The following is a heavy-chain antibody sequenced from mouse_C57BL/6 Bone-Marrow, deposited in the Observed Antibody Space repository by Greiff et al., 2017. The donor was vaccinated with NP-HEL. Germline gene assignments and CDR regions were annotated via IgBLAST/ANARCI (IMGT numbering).Heavy chain of an antibody. D-gene: IGHD1-1*01. CDR2: ISSGGSYT. CDR3: ARHCYYGSSLDY. V-gene: IGHV5-6*02. CDR1: GFTFSSYG. J-gene: IGHJ2*01. Sequence: EVMLVESGGDLVKPGGSLKLSCAASGFTFSSYGMSWVRQTPDKRLEWVATISSGGSYTYYPDSVKGRFTISRDNAKNTLYLQMSSLKSEDTAMYYCARHCYYGSSLDYWGQGTTLTVSS.